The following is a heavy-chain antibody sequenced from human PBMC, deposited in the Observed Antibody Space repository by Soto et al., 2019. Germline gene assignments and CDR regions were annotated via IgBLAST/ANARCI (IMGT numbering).Heavy chain of an antibody. J-gene: IGHJ6*02. CDR2: INPFDGSR. V-gene: IGHV1-2*02. D-gene: IGHD2-21*02. CDR1: GYIFTSYY. CDR3: ARDLSVATGLSEIDGMDV. Sequence: GASVKVSCKASGYIFTSYYIHWVRQAPGQGLEWMGWINPFDGSRMFAQSFQGRVTMTRDTSISTAYMELSRLRSEDTAVYYCARDLSVATGLSEIDGMDVWGQGTTVTVSS.